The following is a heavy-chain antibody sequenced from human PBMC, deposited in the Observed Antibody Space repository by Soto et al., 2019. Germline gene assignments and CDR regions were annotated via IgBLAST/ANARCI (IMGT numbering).Heavy chain of an antibody. CDR2: LLFDGSKI. Sequence: QVQVVESGGGVVQPGRSLRLSCTASGITFNTYGMHWVRQAPGKGLEWVAVLLFDGSKIDYADSVKGRFTVSRDNSKNTMYLHMNSLRVDDTAVYYCARDQGFLDSWGQGTLVAVSS. CDR3: ARDQGFLDS. V-gene: IGHV3-33*01. CDR1: GITFNTYG. J-gene: IGHJ4*02.